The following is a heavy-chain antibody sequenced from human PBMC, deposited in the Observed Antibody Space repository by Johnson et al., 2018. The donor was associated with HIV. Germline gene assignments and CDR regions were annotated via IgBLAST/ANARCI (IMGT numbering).Heavy chain of an antibody. CDR1: GFTFSSYG. J-gene: IGHJ3*02. CDR2: ISYDGSNK. V-gene: IGHV3-33*05. D-gene: IGHD2-15*01. Sequence: QVQLVESGGGVVQPGGSLRLSCAASGFTFSSYGMHWVRQAPGKGLDWVAVISYDGSNKYYADSVKGRFTISRDNSKNTLYLQMNSLRAEDTAVYYCAREEGGSRPFDIWGQGTMVTVSS. CDR3: AREEGGSRPFDI.